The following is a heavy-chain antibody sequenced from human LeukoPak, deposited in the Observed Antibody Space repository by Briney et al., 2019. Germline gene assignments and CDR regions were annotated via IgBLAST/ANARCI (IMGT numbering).Heavy chain of an antibody. CDR2: IWSDGTNK. Sequence: PGGSLRLSCAASGFTFSHYGMHWVRQAPGKGLEWVAVIWSDGTNKYYADSVKGRFTIYGDDSQNRVFLQMNSLRAEDTALYYCAKDAQRGFDYSNSLEYWGQGALVSVSS. V-gene: IGHV3-33*06. D-gene: IGHD4-11*01. J-gene: IGHJ4*02. CDR3: AKDAQRGFDYSNSLEY. CDR1: GFTFSHYG.